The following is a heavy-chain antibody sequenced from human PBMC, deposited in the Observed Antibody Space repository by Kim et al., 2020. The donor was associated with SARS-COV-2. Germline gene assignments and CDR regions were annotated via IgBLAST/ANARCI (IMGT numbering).Heavy chain of an antibody. J-gene: IGHJ4*02. V-gene: IGHV3-53*01. Sequence: GGSLRLSCAASGFIVSTKYMTWVRQAPGKGLEWVSVMYSDGSTYYADSVKGRFTFSRDNSKNMVYLQVNSLRVEDTAVYYCTWGITPLVYWGQGTLVTVS. CDR3: TWGITPLVY. CDR1: GFIVSTKY. D-gene: IGHD3-16*01. CDR2: MYSDGST.